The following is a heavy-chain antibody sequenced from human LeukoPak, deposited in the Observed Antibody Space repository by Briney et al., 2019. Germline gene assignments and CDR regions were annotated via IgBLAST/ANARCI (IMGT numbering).Heavy chain of an antibody. J-gene: IGHJ4*02. CDR2: ISGSGGST. CDR1: GVTFSSYS. Sequence: GGFLRLSCPAAGVTFSSYSMSWVRQAPGKGLEWVSAISGSGGSTYYADSVKGRFTISRDNSKNTLYLQMNSLRAEDTAVYYCAKEGQVGYWGQGTLVTVSS. CDR3: AKEGQVGY. V-gene: IGHV3-23*01.